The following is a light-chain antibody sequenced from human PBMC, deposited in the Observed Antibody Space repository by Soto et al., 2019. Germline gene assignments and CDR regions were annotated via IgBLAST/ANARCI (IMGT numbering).Light chain of an antibody. CDR3: SSYTSSSTPYV. J-gene: IGLJ1*01. V-gene: IGLV2-14*01. CDR2: EVS. CDR1: SSDVGGYNT. Sequence: QSVLTQPASVSGSPGQSITISGTGTSSDVGGYNTVSWYQQHPGKAPKLMIYEVSNRPSGVSNRFSGSKSGNTASLTISGLQAEDEADYYCSSYTSSSTPYVFGTGTKLTVL.